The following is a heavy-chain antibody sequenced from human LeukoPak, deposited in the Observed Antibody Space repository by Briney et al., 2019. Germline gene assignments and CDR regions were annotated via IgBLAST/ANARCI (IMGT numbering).Heavy chain of an antibody. V-gene: IGHV7-4-1*02. D-gene: IGHD2-15*01. CDR3: ARGGYCSGGSCYTHGMGV. Sequence: GASVKVSCKASGYTFTSYAMNWVRQAPGQGLEWMGWINTNTGNPTYAQGFTGRFVFSLDTSVSTAYLQISSLKAEDTAVYYCARGGYCSGGSCYTHGMGVWGQGTTVTVSS. CDR2: INTNTGNP. J-gene: IGHJ6*02. CDR1: GYTFTSYA.